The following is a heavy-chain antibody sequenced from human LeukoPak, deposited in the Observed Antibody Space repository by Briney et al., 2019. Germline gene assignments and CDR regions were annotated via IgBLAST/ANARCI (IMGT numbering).Heavy chain of an antibody. J-gene: IGHJ3*02. CDR3: ARDPHPDAFDI. Sequence: SETLSLTCTVSGGSISSSSYYWGWIRQPPGKGLKWIGSIYNSGSTYYNPSLKSRVTISVDTSRNQFSLKLSSATAADTAVYYCARDPHPDAFDIWGQGTMVTVSS. V-gene: IGHV4-39*07. CDR2: IYNSGST. CDR1: GGSISSSSYY.